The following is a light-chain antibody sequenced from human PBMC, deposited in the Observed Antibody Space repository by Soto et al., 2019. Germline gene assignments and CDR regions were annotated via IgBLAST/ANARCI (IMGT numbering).Light chain of an antibody. CDR1: QSLLHSDGFNY. CDR2: LGS. V-gene: IGKV2-28*01. Sequence: DIVMTQSPLSLSVTPGEPASISCRSSQSLLHSDGFNYVDWHLQKPGQSPQLLIYLGSNRASGGPDRFSGSGSGTDFTLKISRVEAEDVGVYYCMQALHTPFTFSQGTKLEIK. J-gene: IGKJ2*01. CDR3: MQALHTPFT.